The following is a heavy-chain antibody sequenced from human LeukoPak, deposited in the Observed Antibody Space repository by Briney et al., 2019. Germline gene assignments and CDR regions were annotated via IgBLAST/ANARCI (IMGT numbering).Heavy chain of an antibody. CDR2: ISAYNGNT. CDR3: ARRYGSGSYYWFDP. J-gene: IGHJ5*02. CDR1: GYTFTGYY. D-gene: IGHD3-10*01. V-gene: IGHV1-18*04. Sequence: ASVKVSCKASGYTFTGYYLHWVRQAPGQGLEWMGWISAYNGNTNYAQKLQGRVTMTTDTSTSTAYMELRSLRSEDTAVYYCARRYGSGSYYWFDPWGQGTLVTVSS.